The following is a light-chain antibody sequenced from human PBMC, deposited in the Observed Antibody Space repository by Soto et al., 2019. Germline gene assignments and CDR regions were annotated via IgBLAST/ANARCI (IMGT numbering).Light chain of an antibody. V-gene: IGKV1-39*01. Sequence: DIQMTQSPSSLSASVGDRVTITCRSSQTISTSLNWYQQKPGKAPKLLIYAASSLQDGVPSRFSGSGSSTDFTLTISSLQPEDFATYYCQQSYNSPMFTFGQGTTVDIK. CDR3: QQSYNSPMFT. CDR2: AAS. J-gene: IGKJ2*01. CDR1: QTISTS.